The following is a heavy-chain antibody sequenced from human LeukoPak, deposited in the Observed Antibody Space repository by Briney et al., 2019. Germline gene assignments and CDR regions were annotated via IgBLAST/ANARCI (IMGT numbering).Heavy chain of an antibody. CDR2: IYYSGST. V-gene: IGHV4-59*01. Sequence: SETLSLTCTVSGGSISSYYWSWIRQPPGKGLEWIGYIYYSGSTNYNPSLKSRVTISVDTSKNQFSLKLSSVTAADTAVYYCARRSSGYHLVRASDIWGQGTMVTVSS. J-gene: IGHJ3*02. CDR1: GGSISSYY. D-gene: IGHD3-22*01. CDR3: ARRSSGYHLVRASDI.